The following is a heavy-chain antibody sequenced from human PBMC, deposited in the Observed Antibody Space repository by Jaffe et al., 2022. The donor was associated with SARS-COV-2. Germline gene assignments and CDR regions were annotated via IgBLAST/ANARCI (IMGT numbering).Heavy chain of an antibody. D-gene: IGHD3-22*01. J-gene: IGHJ4*02. V-gene: IGHV3-30*18. CDR1: GFTFSSYG. CDR3: AKVASPIRYDSSGYYYDGVDYFDY. Sequence: QVQLVESGGGVVQPGRSLRLSCAASGFTFSSYGMHWVRQAPGKGLEWVAVISYDGSNKYYADSVKGRFTISRDNSKNTLYLQMNSLRAEDTAVYYCAKVASPIRYDSSGYYYDGVDYFDYWGQGTLVTVSS. CDR2: ISYDGSNK.